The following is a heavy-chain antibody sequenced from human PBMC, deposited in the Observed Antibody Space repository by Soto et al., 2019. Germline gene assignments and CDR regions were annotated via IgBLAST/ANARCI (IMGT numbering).Heavy chain of an antibody. V-gene: IGHV6-1*01. CDR3: ARDRFEQQMSHFDY. Sequence: SQTLSLTCAIFGDSVSSRSVAWNWIRQSPSRGLEWLGRTYYRSKWYDDYAVSVKSRIIINPDTSKNQFSLQLNSVTPEDTAVYYCARDRFEQQMSHFDYWGQGILVTVSS. J-gene: IGHJ4*02. CDR2: TYYRSKWYD. CDR1: GDSVSSRSVA. D-gene: IGHD6-13*01.